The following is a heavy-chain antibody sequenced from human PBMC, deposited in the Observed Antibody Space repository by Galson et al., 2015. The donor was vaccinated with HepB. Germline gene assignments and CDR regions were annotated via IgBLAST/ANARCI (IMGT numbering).Heavy chain of an antibody. CDR2: INAGNGNT. CDR3: ARDLRYWAAFDI. J-gene: IGHJ3*02. CDR1: GYTFTSYA. Sequence: CKASGYTFTSYAMHWMRQAPGQRLEWMGWINAGNGNTKYSQKFQGRVTITRDTSASTAYMELSSLRSENTAVYYCARDLRYWAAFDIWGQGTMVTVSS. D-gene: IGHD3-9*01. V-gene: IGHV1-3*01.